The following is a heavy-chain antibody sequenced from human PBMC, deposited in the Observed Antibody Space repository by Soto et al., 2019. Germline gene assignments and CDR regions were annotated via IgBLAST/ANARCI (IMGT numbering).Heavy chain of an antibody. CDR1: GGSISSSSYY. J-gene: IGHJ3*02. CDR2: IYYSGST. Sequence: QLQLQESGPGLVKPSETLSLTCTVSGGSISSSSYYWGWIRQPPGKGLEWIGSIYYSGSTYYNPSLKSRVTISVDTSKNQSSLKLGSVTAADTAVYYCARQSPALANDAFDIWGQGTMVTVSS. V-gene: IGHV4-39*01. CDR3: ARQSPALANDAFDI.